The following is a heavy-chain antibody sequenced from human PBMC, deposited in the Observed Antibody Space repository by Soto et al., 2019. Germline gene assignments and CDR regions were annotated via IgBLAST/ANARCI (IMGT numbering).Heavy chain of an antibody. CDR3: ARDSNDYGDYYYYYYGMDV. CDR2: IWYDGSNK. V-gene: IGHV3-33*01. Sequence: QVQLVESGGGVVQPGRSLRLSCAASGFTFSSYGMHWVRQAPGKGLEWVAVIWYDGSNKYYADSVKGRFTISRDNSKNTLYLQMNSLSAEDTAVYYCARDSNDYGDYYYYYYGMDVWGQGTTVTVSS. J-gene: IGHJ6*02. D-gene: IGHD4-17*01. CDR1: GFTFSSYG.